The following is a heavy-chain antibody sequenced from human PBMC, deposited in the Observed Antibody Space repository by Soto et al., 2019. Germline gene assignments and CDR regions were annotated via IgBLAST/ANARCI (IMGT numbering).Heavy chain of an antibody. CDR3: ARGMDYYDSSGYYAFDI. D-gene: IGHD3-22*01. J-gene: IGHJ3*02. Sequence: GGSLRLSCAASGFTFSSYSMNWVRQAPGKGLEWVSYISSSSSTIYYADSVKGRFNISRDNANNSLYLQMNSLRDEDTAVYYCARGMDYYDSSGYYAFDIWGQGTMVTVSS. CDR1: GFTFSSYS. CDR2: ISSSSSTI. V-gene: IGHV3-48*02.